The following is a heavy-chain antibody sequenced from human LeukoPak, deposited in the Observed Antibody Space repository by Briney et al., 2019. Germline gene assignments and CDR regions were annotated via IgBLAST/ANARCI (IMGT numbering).Heavy chain of an antibody. J-gene: IGHJ6*02. Sequence: PGGSLRLSCAASGFTFSSYEMNWVRQAPGKGLEWVSYISSSGSTIYYADSVKGRFTISRDNAKNSLYLQMNSLRAEDTAVYYCAGRYYDFWSGYQLYYYGMDVWGQGTTVTVSS. CDR1: GFTFSSYE. V-gene: IGHV3-48*03. D-gene: IGHD3-3*01. CDR2: ISSSGSTI. CDR3: AGRYYDFWSGYQLYYYGMDV.